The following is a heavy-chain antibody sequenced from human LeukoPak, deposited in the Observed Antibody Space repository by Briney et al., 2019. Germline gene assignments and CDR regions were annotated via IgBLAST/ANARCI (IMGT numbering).Heavy chain of an antibody. Sequence: EASVKVSCKASGYTFTSYDINWVRQATGQGLEWMGWMNPNSGNTGYAQKFQGRVTMTRNTSKSTAYMELSSLRSEDTAVYYCAATLGTPANFDYWGQGTLVTVSS. D-gene: IGHD4-23*01. CDR1: GYTFTSYD. CDR3: AATLGTPANFDY. V-gene: IGHV1-8*01. J-gene: IGHJ4*02. CDR2: MNPNSGNT.